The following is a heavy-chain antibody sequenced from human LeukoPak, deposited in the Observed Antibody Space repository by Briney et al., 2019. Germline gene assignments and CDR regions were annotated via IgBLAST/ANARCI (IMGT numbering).Heavy chain of an antibody. CDR3: ARGIVGATSIDY. J-gene: IGHJ4*02. CDR1: GGSFSGYY. Sequence: PSETLSLTCAVYGGSFSGYYWSWIRQPPGKGLEWIGEINHSGSTNYNPSLKSRVTISVDTSKNQFSLKLSPVTAADTAVYYCARGIVGATSIDYWGQGTLVTVSS. V-gene: IGHV4-34*01. CDR2: INHSGST. D-gene: IGHD1-26*01.